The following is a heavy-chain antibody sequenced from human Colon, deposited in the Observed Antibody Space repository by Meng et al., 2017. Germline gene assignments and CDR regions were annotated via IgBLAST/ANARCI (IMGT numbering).Heavy chain of an antibody. CDR2: ISYDGSKK. D-gene: IGHD1-26*01. CDR1: GFTFSSYA. V-gene: IGHV3-30*04. Sequence: GESLKISWAASGFTFSSYAMHWVRQAPGKGLEWGAVISYDGSKKYYADSVKGRFTISRDKSKNTLYLQMNSLRAEDTAVYYCARVVGWERPLDIWGQGTMVTVSS. CDR3: ARVVGWERPLDI. J-gene: IGHJ3*02.